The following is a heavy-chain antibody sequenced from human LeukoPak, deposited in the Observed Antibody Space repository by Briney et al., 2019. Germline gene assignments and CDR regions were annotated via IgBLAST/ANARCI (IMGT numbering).Heavy chain of an antibody. Sequence: PSETLSLTCTVSGGSISSHYWSWIRQPPGKGLEWIGYNYYSGSTNYNPSLKSRVTISVDTSKNQFSLKLSSVTAADTAVYYCASSGYSSGWYSRGDDAFDIWGQGTMVTVSS. D-gene: IGHD6-19*01. CDR2: NYYSGST. CDR3: ASSGYSSGWYSRGDDAFDI. V-gene: IGHV4-59*11. J-gene: IGHJ3*02. CDR1: GGSISSHY.